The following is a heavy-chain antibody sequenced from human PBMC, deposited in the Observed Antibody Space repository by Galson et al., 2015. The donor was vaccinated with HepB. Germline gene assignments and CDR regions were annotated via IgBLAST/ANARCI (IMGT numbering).Heavy chain of an antibody. Sequence: SLRLSCAASGFTFSRYVMAWVRQAPGKGLVWVSTISLRGTTTHYSDFMKGHCTISRDNSKNTLYLQINNVRAEDTAVYYCARFSSGPQYFYLDAWGQGTMVTVSP. D-gene: IGHD6-19*01. CDR2: ISLRGTTT. CDR1: GFTFSRYV. CDR3: ARFSSGPQYFYLDA. V-gene: IGHV3-23*01. J-gene: IGHJ3*01.